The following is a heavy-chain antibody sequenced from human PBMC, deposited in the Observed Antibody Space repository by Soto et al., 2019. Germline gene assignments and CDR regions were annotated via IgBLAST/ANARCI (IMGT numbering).Heavy chain of an antibody. CDR1: GVSISSGNW. V-gene: IGHV4-4*02. CDR3: ARLVCDTRRNYMYFDF. CDR2: IFHDGTA. J-gene: IGHJ4*02. D-gene: IGHD3-10*01. Sequence: PSETLSLTCAVSGVSISSGNWWTWVRQTPQRGLEYIGEIFHDGTANYYPSFERRVAISVDTSKNQFSLKLTSVTAADTAIYFCARLVCDTRRNYMYFDFWGQGALVTVSS.